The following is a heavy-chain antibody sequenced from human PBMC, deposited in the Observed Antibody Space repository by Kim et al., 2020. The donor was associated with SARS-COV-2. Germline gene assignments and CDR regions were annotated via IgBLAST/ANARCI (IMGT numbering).Heavy chain of an antibody. CDR1: GGSISSGGYY. V-gene: IGHV4-31*03. J-gene: IGHJ6*02. Sequence: SETLSLTCTVSGGSISSGGYYWSWIRQHPGKGLEWIGYIYYSGSTYYNPSLKSRVTISVDTSKNQFSLKLSSVTAADTAVYYCARDRAYYGSGSWYYYGMDVWGQGTTVTVSS. D-gene: IGHD3-10*01. CDR2: IYYSGST. CDR3: ARDRAYYGSGSWYYYGMDV.